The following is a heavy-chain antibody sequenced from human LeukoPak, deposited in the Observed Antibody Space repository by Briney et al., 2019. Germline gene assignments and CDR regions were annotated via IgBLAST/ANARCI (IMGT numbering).Heavy chain of an antibody. Sequence: SETLSLTCTVSGNSISSGYYWGWIRQPPGKGLEWIGSIYHSGSTYYNPSLKSRVTISVDTSKNQFSLKLSSVTAADTAVYYCARGLWSGPFDYWGQGTLVTVSS. J-gene: IGHJ4*02. V-gene: IGHV4-38-2*02. CDR1: GNSISSGYY. CDR3: ARGLWSGPFDY. D-gene: IGHD3-3*01. CDR2: IYHSGST.